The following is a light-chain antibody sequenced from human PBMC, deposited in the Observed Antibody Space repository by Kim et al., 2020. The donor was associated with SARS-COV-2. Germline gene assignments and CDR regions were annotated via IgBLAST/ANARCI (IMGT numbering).Light chain of an antibody. Sequence: GQSITSSCTGTSSAVGGYNYVSWYQQHPGKAPKLMIYGVSNRPSGVSKRFSGSKSGNTASLTISGLQAEDEADYYCSSYTSSSTLVFGTGTKVTVL. CDR3: SSYTSSSTLV. CDR2: GVS. J-gene: IGLJ1*01. V-gene: IGLV2-14*03. CDR1: SSAVGGYNY.